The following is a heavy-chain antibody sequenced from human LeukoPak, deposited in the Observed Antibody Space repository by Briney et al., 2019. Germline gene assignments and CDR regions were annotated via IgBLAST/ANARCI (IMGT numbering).Heavy chain of an antibody. J-gene: IGHJ4*02. D-gene: IGHD2-21*02. Sequence: GGSLRLSCAASGFTFSSYGMHWVRQAPGQGLEWVAVISYDGSNQYYADSVTGRFTISRDNSKNTIYLQMNSQRAEDTAVYYLARDRGGLPMVVVTAIFDYWGQGTLVTVSS. CDR2: ISYDGSNQ. CDR1: GFTFSSYG. V-gene: IGHV3-30*03. CDR3: ARDRGGLPMVVVTAIFDY.